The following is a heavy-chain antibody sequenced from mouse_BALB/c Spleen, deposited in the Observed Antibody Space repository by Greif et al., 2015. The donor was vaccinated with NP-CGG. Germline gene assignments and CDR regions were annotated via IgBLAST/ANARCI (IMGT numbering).Heavy chain of an antibody. CDR3: ARSHRDVPWYFDV. D-gene: IGHD3-1*01. CDR1: GDSITSGY. CDR2: ISYSGST. J-gene: IGHJ1*01. V-gene: IGHV3-8*02. Sequence: EVKLMESGPSLVKPSQTLSLTCSVTGDSITSGYWNWIRKFPGNKLEYMGYISYSGSTYYNPSLKSRISITRDTSKNXYYLQLNSVTTEDTATYYCARSHRDVPWYFDVWGAGTTVTVSS.